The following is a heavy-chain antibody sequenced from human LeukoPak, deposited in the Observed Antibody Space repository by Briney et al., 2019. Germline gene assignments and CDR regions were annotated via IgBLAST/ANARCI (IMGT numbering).Heavy chain of an antibody. CDR3: AELGITMIGGV. J-gene: IGHJ6*04. Sequence: AGGSLRLSCAASGFTFSDYYMGWIRQAPGKGLQWVSYISASGDTIYYADSVKGRFTISRDNAKNSLYLQMNSLRAEDTAVYYCAELGITMIGGVWGKGTTVTISS. CDR2: ISASGDTI. V-gene: IGHV3-11*04. D-gene: IGHD3-10*02. CDR1: GFTFSDYY.